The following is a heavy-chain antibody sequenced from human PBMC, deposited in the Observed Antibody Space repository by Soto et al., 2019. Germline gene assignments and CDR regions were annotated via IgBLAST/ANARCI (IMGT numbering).Heavy chain of an antibody. CDR2: LYYTGST. J-gene: IGHJ5*02. CDR3: ARHSTNKCWYYGWFDP. CDR1: GDSISSVAHY. D-gene: IGHD3-10*01. Sequence: HLQGSGPGLLKPSETLSLTCSVSGDSISSVAHYWAWVRQPPGKGLEWIGSLYYTGSTYYNPSLKRRAAISIDTSKNQFSLNLMSTTAADTAVYYCARHSTNKCWYYGWFDPWGHGTLVTVSS. V-gene: IGHV4-39*01.